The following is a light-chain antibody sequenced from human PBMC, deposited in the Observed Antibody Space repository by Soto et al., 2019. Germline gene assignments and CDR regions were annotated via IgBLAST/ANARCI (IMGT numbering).Light chain of an antibody. CDR2: AAS. CDR1: QRISSY. J-gene: IGKJ5*01. V-gene: IGKV1-8*01. Sequence: IQMTQSPSSLSASVGDRVTITCRASQRISSYLAWYQQKPGKAPKLLIYAASTLQSGVPSRFSGSGSGTDFTLTISCLQSEDFATYYCQQYYSYPCTFGQGTRLEIK. CDR3: QQYYSYPCT.